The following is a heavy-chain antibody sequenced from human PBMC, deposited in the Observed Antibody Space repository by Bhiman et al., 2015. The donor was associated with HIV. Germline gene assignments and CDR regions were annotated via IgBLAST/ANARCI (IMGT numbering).Heavy chain of an antibody. CDR1: GFTVSSNY. Sequence: EVQLVESGGGLVQPGGSLRLSCAASGFTVSSNYMSWVRQAPGKGLEWVSIIYSGGSTYYADSVKGRFTISRDNSKNTLYLQMNSLRAEDTAVYYCATGGFGVVIVYLAEYFQHWGQGTLVTVSS. J-gene: IGHJ1*01. CDR2: IYSGGST. V-gene: IGHV3-66*01. D-gene: IGHD3-16*02. CDR3: ATGGFGVVIVYLAEYFQH.